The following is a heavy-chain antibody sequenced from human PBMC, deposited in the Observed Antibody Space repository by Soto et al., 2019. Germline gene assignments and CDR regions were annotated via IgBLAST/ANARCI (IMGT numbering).Heavy chain of an antibody. D-gene: IGHD2-8*02. Sequence: PSETLSLTCTVSGGSISRYYWNWIRQPPGKGLEWIGYIYYSGSTNYNPSLKSRVTISVDTSKNQFSLKLSSVTAADTAVYYCARGKITGLFDYWGQGTLVTVSS. CDR3: ARGKITGLFDY. CDR2: IYYSGST. CDR1: GGSISRYY. V-gene: IGHV4-59*01. J-gene: IGHJ4*02.